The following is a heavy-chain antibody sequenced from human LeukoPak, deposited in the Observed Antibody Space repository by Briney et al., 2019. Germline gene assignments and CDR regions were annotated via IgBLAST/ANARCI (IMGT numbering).Heavy chain of an antibody. Sequence: GGSLRLSCAVSGFRVSDYCMSWVRQAPGKGLGWVGLIRDSGEAFYADFARGRFAISRDESENTLYLQMNSLRVEDTAVYFCARDRAANQDWVEFDPWGQGTPVIVSS. CDR3: ARDRAANQDWVEFDP. D-gene: IGHD3/OR15-3a*01. V-gene: IGHV3-66*03. CDR1: GFRVSDYC. J-gene: IGHJ5*02. CDR2: IRDSGEA.